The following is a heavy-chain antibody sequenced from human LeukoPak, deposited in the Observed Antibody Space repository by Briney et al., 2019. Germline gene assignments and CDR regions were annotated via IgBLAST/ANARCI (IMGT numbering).Heavy chain of an antibody. D-gene: IGHD4-23*01. CDR1: GGSISSHY. Sequence: SETLSLTCTVSGGSISSHYWSWIRQPPGKGLEWIGYIYYSGSTNYNPSLKSRVTISVDTSKSQFSLKLSSVTAADTAVYYCATTVVTSPTYYYYYYMDVWGKGTTVTVSS. CDR2: IYYSGST. V-gene: IGHV4-59*11. CDR3: ATTVVTSPTYYYYYYMDV. J-gene: IGHJ6*03.